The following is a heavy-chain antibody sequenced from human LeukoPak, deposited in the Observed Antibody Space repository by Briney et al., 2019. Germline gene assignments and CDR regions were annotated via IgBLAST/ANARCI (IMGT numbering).Heavy chain of an antibody. Sequence: PSETLSLTCAVYGGSFSGYYWSWIRQPPGKGLEWIGEINRSGSTNYNPSLKSRVTISVDTSKNQFSLKLSSVTAADTAVYYCGGVPAAIRVYYYYMDVWGKGTTVTVSS. J-gene: IGHJ6*03. D-gene: IGHD2-2*02. CDR1: GGSFSGYY. CDR2: INRSGST. V-gene: IGHV4-34*01. CDR3: GGVPAAIRVYYYYMDV.